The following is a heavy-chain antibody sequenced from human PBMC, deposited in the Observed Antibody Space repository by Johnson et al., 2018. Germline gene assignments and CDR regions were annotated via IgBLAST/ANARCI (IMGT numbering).Heavy chain of an antibody. J-gene: IGHJ6*02. V-gene: IGHV1-69*01. CDR3: ARDRLYATHSTHPNGRDV. D-gene: IGHD2-2*02. CDR2: IIPIFGTA. Sequence: QVELGESGAEVKEPGSSVKVCCKASGGTFSSYAISWVRQAPGQGLEWMGGIIPIFGTANYAQKFQGRVTITADESTSTAYMELSSLRSEDTAVYYCARDRLYATHSTHPNGRDVWGQGTTVTVSS. CDR1: GGTFSSYA.